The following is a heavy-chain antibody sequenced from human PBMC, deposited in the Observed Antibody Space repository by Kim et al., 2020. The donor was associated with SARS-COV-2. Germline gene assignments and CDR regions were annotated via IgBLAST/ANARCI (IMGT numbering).Heavy chain of an antibody. CDR2: IKSDGSYR. D-gene: IGHD2-8*01. J-gene: IGHJ4*02. Sequence: GGSLRLSCAASGFIFRSHWMHWVRQAPGKGPVCVARIKSDGSYRDYGDSVKGRFTISRDNAKNSLYLQMNSLRVEDTAVYYCVRDDGRYGVDYWGQGTLVTVSS. CDR3: VRDDGRYGVDY. V-gene: IGHV3-74*01. CDR1: GFIFRSHW.